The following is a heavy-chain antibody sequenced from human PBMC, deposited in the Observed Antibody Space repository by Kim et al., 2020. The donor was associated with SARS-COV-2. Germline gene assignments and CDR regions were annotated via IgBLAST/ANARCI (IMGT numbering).Heavy chain of an antibody. V-gene: IGHV3-66*01. CDR2: IYSGGST. CDR3: AREVGYSYGYDY. D-gene: IGHD5-18*01. J-gene: IGHJ4*02. CDR1: GFSVSSNY. Sequence: GGSLRLSCAASGFSVSSNYMSWVRQAPGKGLEWVSIIYSGGSTYYADSVKGRFTISRDNFKNTLYLQMNSLRAEDTAVYYCAREVGYSYGYDYWAQGTLV.